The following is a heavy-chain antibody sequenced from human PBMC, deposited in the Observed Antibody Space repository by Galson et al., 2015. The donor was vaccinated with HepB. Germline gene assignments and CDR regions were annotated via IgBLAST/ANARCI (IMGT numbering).Heavy chain of an antibody. D-gene: IGHD2-21*01. CDR3: ARDSQWSGHIDYYGMDA. Sequence: SLRLSCAGSGFTFVSYWMTWVRQAPGKGLDWVASIKQDGSEKYYVDSVKGRFTISRDNAKNSLYLQMDSLRAEDTAVYYCARDSQWSGHIDYYGMDAWGQGTTVTVSS. CDR1: GFTFVSYW. CDR2: IKQDGSEK. J-gene: IGHJ6*02. V-gene: IGHV3-7*03.